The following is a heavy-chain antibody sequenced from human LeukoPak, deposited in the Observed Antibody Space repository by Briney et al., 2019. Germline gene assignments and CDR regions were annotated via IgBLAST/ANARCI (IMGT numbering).Heavy chain of an antibody. CDR3: AKVVAVAEGWFDP. Sequence: GGSLRLSCAASGFTFSTAWMFWVRQAPGKGLEWVATIKQDGSEKHYLDSVKGRFTISRDNSKNTLYLQMNSLRAEDTAVYYCAKVVAVAEGWFDPWGQGTLVTVSS. V-gene: IGHV3-7*03. CDR1: GFTFSTAW. CDR2: IKQDGSEK. J-gene: IGHJ5*02. D-gene: IGHD6-19*01.